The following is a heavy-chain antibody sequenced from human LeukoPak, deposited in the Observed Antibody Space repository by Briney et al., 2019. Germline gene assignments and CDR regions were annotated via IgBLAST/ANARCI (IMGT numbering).Heavy chain of an antibody. D-gene: IGHD6-6*01. CDR3: ATDEYSTSSGDY. CDR1: GFTFSSYA. Sequence: PGGSLRLSCAASGFTFSSYAMSWVRQAPGKGLEWVSAISGSGGSTYYADSVKGRFTISRDNSKNTLYLQMNNLSAEDTAVYYCATDEYSTSSGDYWGQGTLVTVSS. V-gene: IGHV3-23*01. CDR2: ISGSGGST. J-gene: IGHJ4*02.